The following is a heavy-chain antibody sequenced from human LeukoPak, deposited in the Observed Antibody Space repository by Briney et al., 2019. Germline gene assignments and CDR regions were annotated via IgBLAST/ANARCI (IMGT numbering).Heavy chain of an antibody. CDR2: ISAYNGNT. V-gene: IGHV1-18*01. CDR1: GYTFTIYG. D-gene: IGHD5-18*01. J-gene: IGHJ4*02. Sequence: ASVEVSCKASGYTFTIYGLTWVRQAPGQGLEWMGWISAYNGNTNYAQKLHGRVTMTTDTSTSTAYMELRSLRSDDTAVYYCARDIGYNSGSYYFDYWGQGTLVTVSS. CDR3: ARDIGYNSGSYYFDY.